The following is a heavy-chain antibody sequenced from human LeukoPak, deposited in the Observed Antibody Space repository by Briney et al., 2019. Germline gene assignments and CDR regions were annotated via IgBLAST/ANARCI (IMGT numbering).Heavy chain of an antibody. CDR3: ARHVHSYYYYMDV. J-gene: IGHJ6*03. CDR1: GGSISSYY. V-gene: IGHV4-59*08. Sequence: PSETLSLTCSVSGGSISSYYWSWIRQPPGKGLEWIGYIYYSGSTNYNPSLKSRVTISVDTSKNQFSLKLSSVTAADTAVYYCARHVHSYYYYMDVWGKGTTVTISS. CDR2: IYYSGST.